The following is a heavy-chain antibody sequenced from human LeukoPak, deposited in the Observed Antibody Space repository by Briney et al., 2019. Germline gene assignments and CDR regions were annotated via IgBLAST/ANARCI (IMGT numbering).Heavy chain of an antibody. J-gene: IGHJ4*02. CDR1: GFXFSSYA. CDR2: LSGGGGST. V-gene: IGHV3-23*01. CDR3: AKFYDILTSYFDY. D-gene: IGHD3-9*01. Sequence: GGSLRLSCAASGFXFSSYAMSWVRQSPGKGLEWVSALSGGGGSTYYAYYTDSVKGRFTISRDNSKNTLYLQMNSLRAEDTALYYCAKFYDILTSYFDYWGQGTLVTVSS.